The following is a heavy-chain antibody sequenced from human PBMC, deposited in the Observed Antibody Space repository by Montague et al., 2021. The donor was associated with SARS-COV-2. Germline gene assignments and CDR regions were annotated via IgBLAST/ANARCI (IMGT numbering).Heavy chain of an antibody. CDR2: FDHSGDT. V-gene: IGHV4-4*02. CDR3: AREFRIELWQTNWYFGL. CDR1: GGAINSSNW. D-gene: IGHD3-16*01. Sequence: SETLSLTCVVSGGAINSSNWWSWVRHPPGRGLEWIGNFDHSGDTKYNPSLKSRATISVDTSKNQFALRLHSVTAADTAVYYCAREFRIELWQTNWYFGLWGRGTLVTVSS. J-gene: IGHJ2*01.